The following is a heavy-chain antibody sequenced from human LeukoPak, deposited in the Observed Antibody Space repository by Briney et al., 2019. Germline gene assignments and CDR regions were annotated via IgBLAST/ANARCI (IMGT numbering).Heavy chain of an antibody. CDR2: IIPIPGIA. CDR1: GGTFSSYT. V-gene: IGHV1-69*02. CDR3: ARAGRAARSYYYYYMDV. D-gene: IGHD6-6*01. Sequence: SVKVSCKASGGTFSSYTISWVRQAPGQGLEWMGRIIPIPGIANYAQKFQGRVTITADKSTSTAYMALSSLRSEDTAVYYCARAGRAARSYYYYYMDVWGKGTTVTVSS. J-gene: IGHJ6*03.